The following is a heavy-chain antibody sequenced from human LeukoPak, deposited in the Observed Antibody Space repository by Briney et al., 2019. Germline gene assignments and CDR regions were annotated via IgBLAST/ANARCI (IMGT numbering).Heavy chain of an antibody. CDR1: GFSHDDYT. D-gene: IGHD3-10*01. Sequence: GGSLRLSRAASGFSHDDYTMHWVRQTPGKGLEWVSLISGDGGRTDYADSVKGRFTISRDTSKNSLYLQMNSLRTEDTALYYCAKFGAQPLGYGGQGTLVTVSS. CDR2: ISGDGGRT. J-gene: IGHJ4*02. CDR3: AKFGAQPLGY. V-gene: IGHV3-43*02.